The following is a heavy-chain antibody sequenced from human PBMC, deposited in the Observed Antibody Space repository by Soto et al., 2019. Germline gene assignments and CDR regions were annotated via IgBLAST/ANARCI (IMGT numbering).Heavy chain of an antibody. CDR3: SRERESASEH. V-gene: IGHV4-39*02. Sequence: SETLSLTCTVSGGSISSSTYHWAWIRQPPRKGLELISSIYYTGTTYYRPSLKSRVTISVDTSKNHFSLKLSSVTAADTAVYYCSRERESASEHWGQGTLVTVSS. J-gene: IGHJ4*02. CDR1: GGSISSSTYH. CDR2: IYYTGTT.